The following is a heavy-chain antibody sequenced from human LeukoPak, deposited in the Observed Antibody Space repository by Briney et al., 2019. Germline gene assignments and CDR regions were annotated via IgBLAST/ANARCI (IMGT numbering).Heavy chain of an antibody. J-gene: IGHJ2*01. V-gene: IGHV3-23*01. Sequence: WGSLRLSCAASGFTFSTYAMSWVRQAPGKGLEWVSTISDSGANTYYADSVRGRFTISRDNSKNTLYLQKNSLRADDTAIYYCAKSMTLQWRGFFDLWGRGTHVTVPS. D-gene: IGHD6-19*01. CDR3: AKSMTLQWRGFFDL. CDR1: GFTFSTYA. CDR2: ISDSGANT.